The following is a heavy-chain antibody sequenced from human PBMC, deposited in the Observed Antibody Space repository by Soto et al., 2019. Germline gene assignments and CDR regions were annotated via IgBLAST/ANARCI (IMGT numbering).Heavy chain of an antibody. CDR1: GGTFRNSA. D-gene: IGHD1-1*01. J-gene: IGHJ6*02. CDR3: ARDNDRPQLGGNYYYILDV. Sequence: QVQLEQSGAEVKKPGSPVKVSCKASGGTFRNSAFSWVRQAPGQGLEWMGGIMPIFRTPDYAQKFQGRVTITADESTSTTYMELSGLRSDDTAVYYCARDNDRPQLGGNYYYILDVWGHGTAVTVSS. V-gene: IGHV1-69*12. CDR2: IMPIFRTP.